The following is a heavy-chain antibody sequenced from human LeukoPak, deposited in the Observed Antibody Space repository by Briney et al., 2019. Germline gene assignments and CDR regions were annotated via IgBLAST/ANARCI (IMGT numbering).Heavy chain of an antibody. CDR3: ATTGATSPSSASWFNIEY. Sequence: PSETLSLTCTVSGGSVTSYYCNWVRQPPGRGLEWIGYIYYSGGTNYNPSLESRVTISLDTAKNQFSLKLRSVTAEDTAVYYCATTGATSPSSASWFNIEYWGREPWSPSPQ. CDR2: IYYSGGT. CDR1: GGSVTSYY. V-gene: IGHV4-59*08. J-gene: IGHJ4*02. D-gene: IGHD6-13*01.